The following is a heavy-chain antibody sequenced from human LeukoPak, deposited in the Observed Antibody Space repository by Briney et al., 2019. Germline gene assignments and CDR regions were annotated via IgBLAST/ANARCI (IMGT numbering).Heavy chain of an antibody. CDR3: ARARTIFGVVIPEDDAFDI. D-gene: IGHD3-3*01. CDR2: IYTSGST. Sequence: NPSETLSLTCTVSGGSICSYYWSWIRQPAGKGLEWIGRIYTSGSTNYNPSLKSRVTMSVDTSKNQFSLKLSSVTATDRAVYYCARARTIFGVVIPEDDAFDIWGQGTMVTVSS. V-gene: IGHV4-4*07. CDR1: GGSICSYY. J-gene: IGHJ3*02.